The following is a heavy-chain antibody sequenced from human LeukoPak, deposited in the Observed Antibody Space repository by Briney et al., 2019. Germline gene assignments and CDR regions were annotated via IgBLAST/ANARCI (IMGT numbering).Heavy chain of an antibody. D-gene: IGHD3-3*01. CDR3: ARLGNYDFWSGYIDN. CDR2: IYYSGST. CDR1: GGSISSYY. V-gene: IGHV4-59*01. Sequence: PSETLSLTCTVSGGSISSYYWSWIRQPPGKGLEWIGYIYYSGSTNYNPSLKSRVTISVDTSKNQFSLKLSSVTAADTAVYYCARLGNYDFWSGYIDNWGQGTLVTVSS. J-gene: IGHJ4*02.